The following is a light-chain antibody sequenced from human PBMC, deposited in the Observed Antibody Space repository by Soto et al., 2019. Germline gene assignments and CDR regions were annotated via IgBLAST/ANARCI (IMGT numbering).Light chain of an antibody. V-gene: IGKV1-33*01. J-gene: IGKJ5*01. CDR1: QGIDTS. CDR3: QQYENLPT. Sequence: ILLTQSPSSLSASVGDRVTITCRASQGIDTSLAWYQQKPGKAPKLLIYDASNLETGVPSRFSGSGSGTDFTFTISRLQPEDIATYYCQQYENLPTFGQGTRLEIK. CDR2: DAS.